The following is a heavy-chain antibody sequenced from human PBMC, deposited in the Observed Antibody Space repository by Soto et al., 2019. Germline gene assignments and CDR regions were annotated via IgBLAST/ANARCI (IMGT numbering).Heavy chain of an antibody. CDR1: GFSFSTYS. J-gene: IGHJ6*02. D-gene: IGHD6-6*01. Sequence: VQLVESGGGLVQPGGSLRLSCAASGFSFSTYSMNWVHQAPGKGLEWVSYISSRSYTIYYIDSVKGRFTISRDNAKSSLYLQMNSLRDEDTAVYYCARGGSSSDNGMDVWGQGTTVTVSS. CDR3: ARGGSSSDNGMDV. V-gene: IGHV3-48*02. CDR2: ISSRSYTI.